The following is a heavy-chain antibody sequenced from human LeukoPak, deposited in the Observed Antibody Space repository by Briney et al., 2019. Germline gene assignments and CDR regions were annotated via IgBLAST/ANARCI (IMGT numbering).Heavy chain of an antibody. V-gene: IGHV3-15*01. CDR2: IYSRSDGEAP. CDR1: GLTINNAW. Sequence: PGGSLRLSCEVSGLTINNAWMTWVRRAPGKGLQWIGRIYSRSDGEAPDYATPVKDRFIISRDGSENTVFLQMNSLKTEDTGVYYCTTSGRWSGGSGAFDYWGQGTLVTVSS. J-gene: IGHJ4*02. CDR3: TTSGRWSGGSGAFDY. D-gene: IGHD2-15*01.